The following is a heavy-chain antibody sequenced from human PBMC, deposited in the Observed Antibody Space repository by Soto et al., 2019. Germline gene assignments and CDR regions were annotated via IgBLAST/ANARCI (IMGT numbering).Heavy chain of an antibody. CDR2: ISSNGVGT. D-gene: IGHD6-6*01. CDR3: AGRARPDFYYMGV. Sequence: EVQLAESGGGLAQPGGSLRLSCAGSGFTFSGYAMDWVRQAPGKGLEYVSGISSNGVGTYYANSVQGRFTISRDNSKNTVYLQMGSLRPEDMAVYYCAGRARPDFYYMGVWGKGTTVTVSS. CDR1: GFTFSGYA. V-gene: IGHV3-64*01. J-gene: IGHJ6*03.